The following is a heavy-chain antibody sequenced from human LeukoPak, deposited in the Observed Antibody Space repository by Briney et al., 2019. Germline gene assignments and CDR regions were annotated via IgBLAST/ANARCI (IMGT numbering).Heavy chain of an antibody. Sequence: GGSLRLSCAASGFTFSSYSMNWVRQAPGKGLERVSYISSGSSSTIYYADSVKGRFTISRDNAKNSLYLQMNSLRDEDTAVYYCASNYDSSGYYRYWGQGTLVTVSS. CDR3: ASNYDSSGYYRY. D-gene: IGHD3-22*01. J-gene: IGHJ4*02. CDR2: ISSGSSSTI. CDR1: GFTFSSYS. V-gene: IGHV3-48*02.